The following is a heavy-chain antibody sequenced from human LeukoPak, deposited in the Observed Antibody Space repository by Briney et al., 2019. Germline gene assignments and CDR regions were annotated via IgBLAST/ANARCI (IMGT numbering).Heavy chain of an antibody. J-gene: IGHJ4*02. CDR1: GFTFSSYS. CDR3: AKDEVAAAGTGY. V-gene: IGHV3-21*01. Sequence: PGGSLRLSCAASGFTFSSYSMNWVRQAPGKGLEWVSSISSSSSYIYYADSVKGRFTISRDNSKNTLYLQMNSLRAEDTAVYYCAKDEVAAAGTGYWGQGTLVTVSS. D-gene: IGHD6-13*01. CDR2: ISSSSSYI.